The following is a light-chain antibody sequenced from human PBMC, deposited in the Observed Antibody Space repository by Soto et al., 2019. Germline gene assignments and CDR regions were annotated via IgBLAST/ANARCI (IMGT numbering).Light chain of an antibody. CDR1: KLGDKY. Sequence: SYELTQPPSVSVSPGQTASITCSGDKLGDKYACWYQQKPGQSPVLGIYQDSKRPSGIPERFSGANSGNTATLTISETQTMDEADYYCQAWDSSTGHVFGTGAKVTVL. CDR3: QAWDSSTGHV. J-gene: IGLJ1*01. V-gene: IGLV3-1*01. CDR2: QDS.